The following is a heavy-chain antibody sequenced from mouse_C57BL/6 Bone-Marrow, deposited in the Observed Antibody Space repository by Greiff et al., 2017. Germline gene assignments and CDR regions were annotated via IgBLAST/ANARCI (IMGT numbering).Heavy chain of an antibody. J-gene: IGHJ2*01. CDR2: IRNKANGYTT. CDR1: GFTFTDYY. Sequence: EVQLQESGGGLVQPGGSLSLSCAASGFTFTDYYMSWVRQPPGKALEWLGFIRNKANGYTTEYSASVKGRFTISRDNSQSILYLQMNALRAEDSATYYCARSVANWPYFDYWGQGTTLTVSS. V-gene: IGHV7-3*01. CDR3: ARSVANWPYFDY. D-gene: IGHD1-1*02.